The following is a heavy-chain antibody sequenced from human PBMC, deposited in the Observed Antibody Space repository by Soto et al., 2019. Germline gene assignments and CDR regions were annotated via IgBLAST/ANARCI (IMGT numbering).Heavy chain of an antibody. Sequence: ASVKVSCKASGYTFTGYYMHWVRQAPGQGLEWMGWINPNSGGTNYAQKFQGRVTMTRDTSISTAYMELSRLRSDDTAVYYCARGGDTYYYDSSGYYIGFYYGMDVWGQGTTVTV. V-gene: IGHV1-2*02. CDR2: INPNSGGT. J-gene: IGHJ6*02. CDR3: ARGGDTYYYDSSGYYIGFYYGMDV. CDR1: GYTFTGYY. D-gene: IGHD3-22*01.